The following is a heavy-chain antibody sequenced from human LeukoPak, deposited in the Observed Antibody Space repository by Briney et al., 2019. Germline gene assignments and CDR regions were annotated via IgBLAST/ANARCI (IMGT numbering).Heavy chain of an antibody. Sequence: GGSLRLSCATSGFSFSSYAMSWVRQAPGKGLEWVSYISSSGSTIYYADSVKGRFTISRDNAKNSLYLQMNSLRAEDMAVYYCARVGDNNYFDYWGQGTLVTVSS. CDR3: ARVGDNNYFDY. CDR2: ISSSGSTI. V-gene: IGHV3-48*04. CDR1: GFSFSSYA. J-gene: IGHJ4*02. D-gene: IGHD2-21*02.